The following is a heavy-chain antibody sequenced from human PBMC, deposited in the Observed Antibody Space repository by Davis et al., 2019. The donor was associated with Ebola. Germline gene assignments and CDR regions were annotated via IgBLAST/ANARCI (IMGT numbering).Heavy chain of an antibody. CDR2: ISAYNGDT. Sequence: ASVKVSCKASGYTFSSYAISWVRQAPGQGLEWMGWISAYNGDTHYAQKFQGRVTMTTDTSTTTAYMELRSLRSDDTAVYYCAREWLEPYYFEYWGQGTLVTVSS. CDR3: AREWLEPYYFEY. CDR1: GYTFSSYA. J-gene: IGHJ4*02. D-gene: IGHD6-19*01. V-gene: IGHV1-18*01.